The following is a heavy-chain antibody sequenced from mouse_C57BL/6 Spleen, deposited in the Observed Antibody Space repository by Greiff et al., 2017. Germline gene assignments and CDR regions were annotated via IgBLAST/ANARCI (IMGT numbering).Heavy chain of an antibody. CDR1: GYAFSSYW. J-gene: IGHJ4*01. CDR3: ARGNYYGSTLYAMDY. CDR2: IYPGDGDT. Sequence: LQESGAELVKPGASVKISCKASGYAFSSYWMNWVKQRPGKGLEWIGQIYPGDGDTNYNGKFKGKATLTADKSSSTAYMQLSSLTSEDSAVYFCARGNYYGSTLYAMDYWGQGTSVTVSS. D-gene: IGHD1-1*01. V-gene: IGHV1-80*01.